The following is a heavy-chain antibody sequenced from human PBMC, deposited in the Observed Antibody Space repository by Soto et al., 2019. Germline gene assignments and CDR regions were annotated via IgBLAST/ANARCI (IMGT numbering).Heavy chain of an antibody. CDR1: VFSLSNATMG. V-gene: IGHV2-26*01. CDR2: IFSNDEK. J-gene: IGHJ4*02. D-gene: IGHD3-3*01. CDR3: AGILAIFGVDYDFAY. Sequence: GPTTLTCTESLTLTRSVSVFSLSNATMGVSWIRQTPGKALEWLAHIFSNDEKSSSTSLKRRLTISKHSSKRQVVLTMTNMDPVDTATYYCAGILAIFGVDYDFAYWGQGTLFTVS.